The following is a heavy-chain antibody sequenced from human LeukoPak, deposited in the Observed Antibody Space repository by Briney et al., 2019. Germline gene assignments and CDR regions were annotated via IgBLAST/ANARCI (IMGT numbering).Heavy chain of an antibody. Sequence: SENLSVNGAGYGGSFIGYYWRWIRQDQGKGLYWIGEINHSGSTNYNPSLKSRVTISVDTSKNQFSLKLSSVTAADTAVYYCARGHIVGATGTFDYWGQGTLVTVSS. CDR3: ARGHIVGATGTFDY. CDR2: INHSGST. CDR1: GGSFIGYY. D-gene: IGHD1-26*01. J-gene: IGHJ4*02. V-gene: IGHV4-34*01.